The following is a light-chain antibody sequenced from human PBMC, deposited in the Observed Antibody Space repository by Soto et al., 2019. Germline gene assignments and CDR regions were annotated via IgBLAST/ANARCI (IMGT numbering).Light chain of an antibody. Sequence: QSVLTQPASVSGSPGQAITISCTGTSSDIGADTSVSWYQQHPGKAPQLMIYAVSHRTSRVSSRFSGSKSGNTISLTISGLQAEDEADYYCSSFTTSSHVVFGGGTKLTVL. J-gene: IGLJ2*01. CDR1: SSDIGADTS. CDR3: SSFTTSSHVV. V-gene: IGLV2-14*03. CDR2: AVS.